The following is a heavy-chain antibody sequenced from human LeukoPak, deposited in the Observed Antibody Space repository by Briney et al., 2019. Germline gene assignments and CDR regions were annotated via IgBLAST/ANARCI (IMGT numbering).Heavy chain of an antibody. V-gene: IGHV3-23*01. CDR1: GFTFSSYA. CDR2: ISGSGGRT. D-gene: IGHD3-10*01. J-gene: IGHJ4*02. Sequence: GGSLRLSCAASGFTFSSYAMSWVRQAPGKGLEWVSAISGSGGRTYYANSVKGRFTISRDNSKNTLYLRMNSLRAEDTAVYYCAKDFGWFGEYLKGNYFDYWGQGTLVTVSS. CDR3: AKDFGWFGEYLKGNYFDY.